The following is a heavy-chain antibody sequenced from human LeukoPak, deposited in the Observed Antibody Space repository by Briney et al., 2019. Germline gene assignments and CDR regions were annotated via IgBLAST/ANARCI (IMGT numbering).Heavy chain of an antibody. J-gene: IGHJ6*02. CDR2: ISYDGSNK. Sequence: PGGSLRLSCAASGFTFSSYGMHWVRQAPGKGLEWVAIISYDGSNKYYADSVKGRFTISRDNSKNTLYLQMNSLRAEDTAVYYCAKRGPYTEDYYYHGMDVWGQGTTVTVSS. V-gene: IGHV3-30*18. CDR3: AKRGPYTEDYYYHGMDV. CDR1: GFTFSSYG. D-gene: IGHD4-11*01.